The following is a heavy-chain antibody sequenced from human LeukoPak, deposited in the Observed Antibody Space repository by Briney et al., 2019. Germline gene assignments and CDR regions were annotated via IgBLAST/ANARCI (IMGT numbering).Heavy chain of an antibody. CDR1: GFTLSSYG. V-gene: IGHV3-30*02. J-gene: IGHJ4*02. CDR3: AKDKPDPYFDY. CDR2: IRSDGSIK. Sequence: GGSLRLSCAASGFTLSSYGMHWVRQAPGKGLEWVAFIRSDGSIKYYADSVKGRFAISRDNSKNTLYLQMNSLRAEDTAVYYCAKDKPDPYFDYWGRGTLVTVSS.